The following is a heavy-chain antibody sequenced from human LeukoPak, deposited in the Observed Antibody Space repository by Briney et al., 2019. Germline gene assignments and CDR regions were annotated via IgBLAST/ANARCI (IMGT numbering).Heavy chain of an antibody. CDR3: ARDGPYNWNYSAYLYYFDY. V-gene: IGHV4-30-4*01. D-gene: IGHD1-7*01. Sequence: PSETLSLTCTVSGGSISSGDYYWSWIRQPPGKGLEWIGYIYYSGSTYYNPSLKSRVTISVDTSKNQFSLKLSSVTAADTAVCYCARDGPYNWNYSAYLYYFDYWGQGTLVTVSS. CDR1: GGSISSGDYY. J-gene: IGHJ4*02. CDR2: IYYSGST.